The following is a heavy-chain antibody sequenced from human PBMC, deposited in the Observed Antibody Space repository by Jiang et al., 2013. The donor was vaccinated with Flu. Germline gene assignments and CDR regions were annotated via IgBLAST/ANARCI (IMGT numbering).Heavy chain of an antibody. V-gene: IGHV2-5*02. CDR3: AHRRLEGVDY. D-gene: IGHD1-1*01. CDR2: YWDDDK. Sequence: YWDDDKRYSPSLKSRLTITKDTSKNQVVLTMTNMDPIDTATYYCAHRRLEGVDYWGQGTLVTVSS. J-gene: IGHJ4*02.